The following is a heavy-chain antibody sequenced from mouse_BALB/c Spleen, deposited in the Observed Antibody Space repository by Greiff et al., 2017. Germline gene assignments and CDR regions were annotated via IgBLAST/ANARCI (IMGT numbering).Heavy chain of an antibody. CDR2: IDPANGNT. CDR1: GFNIKDTY. Sequence: VQLQQSGAELVKPGASVKLSCTASGFNIKDTYMHWVKQRPEQGLEWIGRIDPANGNTKYDPKFQGKATITADTSSNTAYLQLSSLTSEDTAVYYCARPYYYGSSYLDYWGQGTTLTVSS. CDR3: ARPYYYGSSYLDY. J-gene: IGHJ2*01. D-gene: IGHD1-1*01. V-gene: IGHV14-3*02.